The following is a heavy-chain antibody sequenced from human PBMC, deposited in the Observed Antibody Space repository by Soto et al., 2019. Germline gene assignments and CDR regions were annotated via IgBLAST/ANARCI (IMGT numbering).Heavy chain of an antibody. CDR3: ARGSGVATSYHYYYYMDV. Sequence: QVQLVQSGAEVKKPGSSVKVSCKASGGTFSSYTISWVRQAPGQGLEWMGRIIPSLGIANYAQKFQGRVTTTADNSTSTAYMELSSMRSEYTAVYYCARGSGVATSYHYYYYMDVWGKGTTVTVSS. D-gene: IGHD5-12*01. V-gene: IGHV1-69*02. CDR1: GGTFSSYT. J-gene: IGHJ6*03. CDR2: IIPSLGIA.